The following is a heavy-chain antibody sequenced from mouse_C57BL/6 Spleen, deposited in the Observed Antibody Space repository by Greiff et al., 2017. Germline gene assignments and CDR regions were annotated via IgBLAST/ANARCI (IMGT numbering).Heavy chain of an antibody. D-gene: IGHD2-4*01. CDR3: ARSPLYYDYDGRLDY. CDR1: GYTFTDYY. V-gene: IGHV1-26*01. CDR2: INPNNGGT. J-gene: IGHJ2*01. Sequence: EVQLQQSGPELVKPGASVKISCKASGYTFTDYYMNWVKQSHGKSLEWIGDINPNNGGTSYNQKFKGKATLTVDKSSSTAYMELRSLTSADSAVYYCARSPLYYDYDGRLDYWGQGTTLTVSS.